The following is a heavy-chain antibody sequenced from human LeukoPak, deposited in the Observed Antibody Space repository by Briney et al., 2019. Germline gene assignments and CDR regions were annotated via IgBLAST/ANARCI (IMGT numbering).Heavy chain of an antibody. CDR1: GFTFSSYW. Sequence: GGSLRLSCAASGFTFSSYWMSWVRQAPGKGLEWVANIKQDGSEKYYVDSVKGRFTISRDNAKNSLYLQMNSLRAEDMAVYYCTGVTAYYFDYWGQGTLVTVSS. D-gene: IGHD1-14*01. J-gene: IGHJ4*02. V-gene: IGHV3-7*01. CDR2: IKQDGSEK. CDR3: TGVTAYYFDY.